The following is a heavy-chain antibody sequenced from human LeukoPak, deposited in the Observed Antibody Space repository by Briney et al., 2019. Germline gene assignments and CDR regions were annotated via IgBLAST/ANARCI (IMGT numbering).Heavy chain of an antibody. Sequence: PSETLSLTCIVSGGSISSYSWNWIRQSPGKGLEWVGYISHSGTTSYNSSLKSRVTISVDTSKNQLSLKLTSVTAADTAVYYCARDPESNGDYANWGQGTLVTVSS. CDR3: ARDPESNGDYAN. J-gene: IGHJ4*02. D-gene: IGHD4-17*01. CDR2: ISHSGTT. V-gene: IGHV4-59*01. CDR1: GGSISSYS.